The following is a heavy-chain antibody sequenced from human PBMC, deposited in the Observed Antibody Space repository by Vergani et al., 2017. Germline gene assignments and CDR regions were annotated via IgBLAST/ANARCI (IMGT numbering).Heavy chain of an antibody. CDR1: GGSVRTSIGYY. D-gene: IGHD2-2*01. V-gene: IGHV4-61*02. J-gene: IGHJ6*03. Sequence: QVQLQESGPGLVKPSQTLSLSCTVSGGSVRTSIGYYWTWIRQPAGKKLEWIGEIFSSGTTNYNPSFKNRVTMSVDTSKNQFSLKLNSVTAADTAVYYCAKDVLLRSSVHMDVWGKGTTVTVSS. CDR2: IFSSGTT. CDR3: AKDVLLRSSVHMDV.